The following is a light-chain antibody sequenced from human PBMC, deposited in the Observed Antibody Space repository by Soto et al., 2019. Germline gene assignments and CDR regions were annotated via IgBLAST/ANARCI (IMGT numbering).Light chain of an antibody. CDR1: QAVSTW. CDR2: AAS. J-gene: IGKJ4*01. Sequence: DIQMTQSPSSLSASVGDRVTITCRASQAVSTWLAWYQQKPGDAPKLLIYAASTLQSGVPSRFSGSGSGTDFTLTIRNLQPEDFATYYCQQSNSFPRTFGGGTKVDNK. CDR3: QQSNSFPRT. V-gene: IGKV1-12*01.